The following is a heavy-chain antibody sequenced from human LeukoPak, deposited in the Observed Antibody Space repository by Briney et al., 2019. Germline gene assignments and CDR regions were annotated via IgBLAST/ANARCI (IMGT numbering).Heavy chain of an antibody. CDR2: ISSSGSPI. Sequence: GGSLRLSCAASVFTLSTYSMSWVRQAPGKGVEGVSYISSSGSPIYYADSVKGRFTISRDSAKHSLYLQMNRLRDEDTAVYYCARDSRGVAGTWYFDVWGRGTLVTVSS. D-gene: IGHD6-19*01. CDR3: ARDSRGVAGTWYFDV. J-gene: IGHJ2*01. CDR1: VFTLSTYS. V-gene: IGHV3-48*02.